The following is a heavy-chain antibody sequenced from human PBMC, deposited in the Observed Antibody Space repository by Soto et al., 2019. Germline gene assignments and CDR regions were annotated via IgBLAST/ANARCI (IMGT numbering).Heavy chain of an antibody. CDR3: ARGRPAAVSTLPFLDS. J-gene: IGHJ4*02. Sequence: ESGGGVVQPGRSLRLSCAASGFSFSTYGMHWVRQAPGKGLEWVTVLWYDGSRTYYADSVKGRFTISRDTSQNMLYLQMNSLRDEDTAVYYCARGRPAAVSTLPFLDSWGQGTLVTVSS. D-gene: IGHD3-16*01. V-gene: IGHV3-33*01. CDR1: GFSFSTYG. CDR2: LWYDGSRT.